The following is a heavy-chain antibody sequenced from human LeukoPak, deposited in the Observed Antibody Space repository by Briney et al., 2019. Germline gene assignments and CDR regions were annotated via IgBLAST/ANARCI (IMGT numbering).Heavy chain of an antibody. CDR3: ARDNDYDSSGYYLDY. CDR2: ISAYNGNT. CDR1: GYTFTSYG. V-gene: IGHV1-18*01. Sequence: ASVKVSCKASGYTFTSYGISWVRQAPGQGLEWMGWISAYNGNTNYAQKLQGRVTMTTDTSTSTAYMELRSLRSDDTAVYYCARDNDYDSSGYYLDYWGQGTLVTVSS. D-gene: IGHD3-22*01. J-gene: IGHJ4*02.